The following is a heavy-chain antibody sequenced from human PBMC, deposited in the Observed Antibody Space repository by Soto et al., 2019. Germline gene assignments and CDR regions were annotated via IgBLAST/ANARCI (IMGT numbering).Heavy chain of an antibody. D-gene: IGHD2-15*01. Sequence: SVKVSCKASGGTFSSYTISWVRQAPGQGLEWMGRIIPILGIANYAQKFQGRVTITADKSTSTAYMELSSLRSEDTAVYYCATGSLCSGGSCELRSFDYWGQGTLVTVSS. J-gene: IGHJ4*02. V-gene: IGHV1-69*02. CDR1: GGTFSSYT. CDR3: ATGSLCSGGSCELRSFDY. CDR2: IIPILGIA.